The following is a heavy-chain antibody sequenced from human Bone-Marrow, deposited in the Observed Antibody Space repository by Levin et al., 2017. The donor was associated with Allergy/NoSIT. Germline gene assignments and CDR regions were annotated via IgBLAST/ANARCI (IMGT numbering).Heavy chain of an antibody. CDR1: GYSFTSYW. CDR2: IYPGDSDT. J-gene: IGHJ6*02. V-gene: IGHV5-51*01. CDR3: ARGYYHYWGLDV. Sequence: KYGESLKISCKGSGYSFTSYWIAWVRQMPGRGLEWMGMIYPGDSDTRYSPSFQGQVAISADRSTNTAYVQWSSLKASDSAMYYCARGYYHYWGLDVWGQGTTVTVSS.